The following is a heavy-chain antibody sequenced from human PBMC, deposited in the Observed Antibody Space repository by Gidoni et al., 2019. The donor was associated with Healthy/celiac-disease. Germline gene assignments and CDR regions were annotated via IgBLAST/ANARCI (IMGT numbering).Heavy chain of an antibody. CDR2: INHSGST. CDR3: AREKYYYDSSGRRGWFDP. Sequence: QVQLQQWGAGLLKPSETLSLTCAVYGGSFSGYYWSWIRQPPGKGLEWIGEINHSGSTNYNPSLKSRVTISVDTSKNQFSLKLSSVTAADTAVYYCAREKYYYDSSGRRGWFDPWGQGTLVTVSS. D-gene: IGHD3-22*01. J-gene: IGHJ5*02. CDR1: GGSFSGYY. V-gene: IGHV4-34*01.